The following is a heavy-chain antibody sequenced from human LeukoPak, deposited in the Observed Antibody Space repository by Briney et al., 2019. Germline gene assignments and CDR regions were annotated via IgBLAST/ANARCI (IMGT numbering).Heavy chain of an antibody. CDR3: ARDESEYYFDY. CDR1: GFTFSSYG. J-gene: IGHJ4*02. V-gene: IGHV3-33*08. CDR2: IWYDGSNK. Sequence: GGSLRLSCAASGFTFSSYGMHWVRQAPGKGLEWVAVIWYDGSNKYYADSVKGRFTISRDNSKNTLYLQMNSLRAEDTAVYYCARDESEYYFDYWGQGTLVTVSS.